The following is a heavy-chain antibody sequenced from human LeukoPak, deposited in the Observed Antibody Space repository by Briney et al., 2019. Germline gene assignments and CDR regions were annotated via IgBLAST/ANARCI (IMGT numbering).Heavy chain of an antibody. D-gene: IGHD2-2*01. Sequence: PSETLSLTCTVSGSISSYYWSWIRQPPGKGLEWIGYIYTSGSTNYNPSLKSRVTISVDTSKNQFSLDLSSVTAADTAVHYCARQKCTSTSCLTKNAFDIWGQGTMVTVSS. CDR2: IYTSGST. V-gene: IGHV4-4*09. CDR1: GSISSYY. CDR3: ARQKCTSTSCLTKNAFDI. J-gene: IGHJ3*02.